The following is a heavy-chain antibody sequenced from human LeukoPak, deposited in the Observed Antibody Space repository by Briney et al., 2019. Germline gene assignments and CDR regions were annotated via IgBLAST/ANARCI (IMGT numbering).Heavy chain of an antibody. D-gene: IGHD6-19*01. CDR1: GVSISSYY. Sequence: SETLSLTCTVSGVSISSYYWTWIRQPPGEGLEWIGYLSYSGSPNFNPSLKSRVTISVDTSKNQFSLKLSSVTAADTAVYYCARASSGWYNWFDPWGQGTLVTVSS. CDR2: LSYSGSP. V-gene: IGHV4-59*01. J-gene: IGHJ5*02. CDR3: ARASSGWYNWFDP.